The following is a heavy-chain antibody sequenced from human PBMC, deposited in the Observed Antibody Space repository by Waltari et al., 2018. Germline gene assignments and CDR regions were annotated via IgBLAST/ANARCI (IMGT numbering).Heavy chain of an antibody. CDR2: CNHGGST. CDR1: GGSFSGYY. J-gene: IGHJ4*02. V-gene: IGHV4-34*01. CDR3: ARGRGASFDY. Sequence: QVQLQQWGAGLLKPSETLSLTCAVYGGSFSGYYWSWIRKPPGKGLEWIGECNHGGSTNYNPSLKSRVTISVDTSKNQFSRKRSSVTAADTAVYYWARGRGASFDYWGQGTLVTVSS.